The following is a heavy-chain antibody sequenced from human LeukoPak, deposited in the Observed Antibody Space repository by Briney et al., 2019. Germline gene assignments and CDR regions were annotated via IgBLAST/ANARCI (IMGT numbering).Heavy chain of an antibody. J-gene: IGHJ6*03. V-gene: IGHV4-34*01. CDR1: GGSFSGYY. CDR3: ARVSRRYCSSTSCYKGYYYMDV. D-gene: IGHD2-2*02. CDR2: INHSGST. Sequence: SETLSLTCAVYGGSFSGYYWSWIRQPPGKGLEWIGEINHSGSTNYNPSLKSRVTISVDTSKNQFSLKLSSVTAADTAVYYCARVSRRYCSSTSCYKGYYYMDVWGKGTTVTVSS.